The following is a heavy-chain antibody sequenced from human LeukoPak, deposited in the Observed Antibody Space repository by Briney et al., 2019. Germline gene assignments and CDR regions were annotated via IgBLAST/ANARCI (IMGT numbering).Heavy chain of an antibody. Sequence: GGSLRLSCAASGFTFSSYAMHWVRQAPGKGLEWVAVISYDGSNKYYADSVKGRFTISRDNSKNTLYLQMNSLRAEDTAVYYCARAMVRGVTRYGMDVWGQGTTVTVSS. CDR3: ARAMVRGVTRYGMDV. V-gene: IGHV3-30-3*01. J-gene: IGHJ6*02. CDR1: GFTFSSYA. CDR2: ISYDGSNK. D-gene: IGHD3-10*01.